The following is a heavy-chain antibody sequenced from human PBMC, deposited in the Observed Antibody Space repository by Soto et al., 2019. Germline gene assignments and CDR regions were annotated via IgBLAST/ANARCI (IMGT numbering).Heavy chain of an antibody. V-gene: IGHV4-34*01. CDR1: GGSFSCYY. CDR3: ARGMGVTYFDY. CDR2: INHSGST. D-gene: IGHD3-10*01. J-gene: IGHJ4*02. Sequence: SETLSLTCAVYGGSFSCYYWSWIRQPPGKGLEWIGEINHSGSTNYNPSLKSRVTISVDTSKNQFSLKLSSVTAADTAVYYCARGMGVTYFDYWGPGTLVTVSS.